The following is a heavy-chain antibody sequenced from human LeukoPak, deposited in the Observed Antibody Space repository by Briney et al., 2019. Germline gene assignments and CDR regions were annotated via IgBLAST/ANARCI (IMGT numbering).Heavy chain of an antibody. CDR3: ARHRLGWELPPDY. J-gene: IGHJ4*02. V-gene: IGHV4-39*01. CDR1: GGSISSGGYY. Sequence: PSETLSLTCTVSGGSISSGGYYWSWIRQHPGKGLEWIGYIYYSGSTYYNPSLKSRVTISVDTSKNQFSLKLSSVTAADTAVYYCARHRLGWELPPDYWGQGTLVTVPS. CDR2: IYYSGST. D-gene: IGHD4-23*01.